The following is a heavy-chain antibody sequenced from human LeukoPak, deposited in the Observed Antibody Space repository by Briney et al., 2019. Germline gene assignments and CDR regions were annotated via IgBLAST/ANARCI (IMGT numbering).Heavy chain of an antibody. CDR3: ARDRPTFTAMVTRTLDY. CDR2: ISAYNGNT. CDR1: GYTFTSYG. D-gene: IGHD5-18*01. J-gene: IGHJ4*02. Sequence: ASVKVSFKSSGYTFTSYGISWVRQPPGQGLEWMGWISAYNGNTNYAQKLQGRVTMTTDTSTSTAYMELRSLRSDDTAVYYCARDRPTFTAMVTRTLDYWGQGTLVTVSS. V-gene: IGHV1-18*01.